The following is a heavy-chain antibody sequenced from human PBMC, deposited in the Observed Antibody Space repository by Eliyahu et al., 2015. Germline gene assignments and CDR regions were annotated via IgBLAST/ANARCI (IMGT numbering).Heavy chain of an antibody. Sequence: EWIGEINHSGSTNYNPSLKSRVTISVDTSKNQFSLKLSSVTAADTAVFYCARVGPMVRGVTTVADYYYMDVWGKGTTVTVSS. CDR2: INHSGST. J-gene: IGHJ6*03. CDR3: ARVGPMVRGVTTVADYYYMDV. V-gene: IGHV4-34*01. D-gene: IGHD3-10*01.